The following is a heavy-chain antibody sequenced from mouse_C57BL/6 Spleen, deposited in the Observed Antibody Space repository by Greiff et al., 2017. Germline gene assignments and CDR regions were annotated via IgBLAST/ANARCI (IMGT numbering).Heavy chain of an antibody. Sequence: QVQLQQPGAELVKPGASVKLSCKASGYTFTSYWMHWVKQRPGQGLEWIGMIHPNSGSTNYNEKFKSKATLTVDKSSSTAYMQRSSLTSEDSAVYYCARSDYGSRGYYFDYWGQGTTLTVSS. V-gene: IGHV1-64*01. J-gene: IGHJ2*01. D-gene: IGHD1-1*01. CDR3: ARSDYGSRGYYFDY. CDR2: IHPNSGST. CDR1: GYTFTSYW.